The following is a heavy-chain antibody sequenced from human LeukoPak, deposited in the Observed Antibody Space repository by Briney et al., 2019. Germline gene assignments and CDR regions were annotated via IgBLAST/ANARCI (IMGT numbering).Heavy chain of an antibody. CDR3: ARGIYSSTRSPMDV. Sequence: SETLSLTCAVYGGSFSGYYWSWIRQPPGKGLEWIGEINHSGSTNYNPSLKSRVTISVGTSKNQFSLKLSSVTAADTAVYYCARGIYSSTRSPMDVWGKGTTVTVSS. V-gene: IGHV4-34*01. J-gene: IGHJ6*03. D-gene: IGHD4-11*01. CDR1: GGSFSGYY. CDR2: INHSGST.